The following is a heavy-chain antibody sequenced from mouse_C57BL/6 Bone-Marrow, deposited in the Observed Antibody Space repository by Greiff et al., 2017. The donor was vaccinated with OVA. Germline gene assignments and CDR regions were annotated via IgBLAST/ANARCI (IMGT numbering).Heavy chain of an antibody. CDR3: ARRNSNYFYYFDY. CDR1: GFTFSDYY. V-gene: IGHV5-12*01. CDR2: ISNGGGST. D-gene: IGHD2-5*01. J-gene: IGHJ2*01. Sequence: DVKLVESGGGLVQPGGSLKLSCAASGFTFSDYYMYWVRQTPEKRLEWVAYISNGGGSTYYPDTVKGRFTISRDNAKNTLYLQMSRLKSEDTAMYYCARRNSNYFYYFDYWGQGTTLTVSS.